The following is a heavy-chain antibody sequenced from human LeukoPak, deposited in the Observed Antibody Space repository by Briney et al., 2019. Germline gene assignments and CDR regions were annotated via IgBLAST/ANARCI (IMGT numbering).Heavy chain of an antibody. CDR2: IYYTGNT. D-gene: IGHD3/OR15-3a*01. CDR3: ARQTGSGLFILP. CDR1: GGSISSSSYY. V-gene: IGHV4-39*01. Sequence: SETLSLTCTVSGGSISSSSYYWGWIRQPPGKGLEWIGSIYYTGNTYYNASLKSRVTISIDTSKNQISLRLTSVTATDTAIYYCARQTGSGLFILPGGQGTLVTVSS. J-gene: IGHJ4*02.